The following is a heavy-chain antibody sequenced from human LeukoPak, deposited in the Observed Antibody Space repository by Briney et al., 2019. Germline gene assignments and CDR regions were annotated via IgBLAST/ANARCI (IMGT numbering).Heavy chain of an antibody. CDR1: GYTFTGYY. CDR2: INPNSGGT. D-gene: IGHD3-3*01. CDR3: ARDFWSSDAFDI. V-gene: IGHV1-2*02. Sequence: ASVKVSCKASGYTFTGYYMHWVRQAPGQGLEWMGWINPNSGGTNYAQKFQGRVTMTRDTSISTAYMELSRLRSDDTAVYYCARDFWSSDAFDIWGQGIMVTVSS. J-gene: IGHJ3*02.